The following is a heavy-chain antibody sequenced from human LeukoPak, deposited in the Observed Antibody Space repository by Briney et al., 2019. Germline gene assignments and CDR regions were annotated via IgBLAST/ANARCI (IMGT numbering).Heavy chain of an antibody. J-gene: IGHJ5*02. CDR1: GGTFSSYT. CDR2: IIPILGIA. CDR3: AKAPPPGYCSITGCFP. V-gene: IGHV1-69*02. D-gene: IGHD2-2*01. Sequence: SVKVSCKASGGTFSSYTISWVRQAPGQGLEWMGRIIPILGIANYAQKFQGRVTITADKSTSTAYMELSSLRSEDTAVYYCAKAPPPGYCSITGCFPGGRGTRFTVS.